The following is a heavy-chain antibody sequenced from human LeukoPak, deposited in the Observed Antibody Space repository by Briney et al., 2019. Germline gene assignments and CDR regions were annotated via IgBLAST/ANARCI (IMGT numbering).Heavy chain of an antibody. Sequence: PGGSLRLSCAASGFTVSNNYISWVRQAPGKGLEWVSVIYSGGSTYYADSVKGRFTISRDNSKNTLYLQMNSLRAEDTAVYYCARENYYDSSGYSDAFDIWGQGTMVTVSS. J-gene: IGHJ3*02. D-gene: IGHD3-22*01. V-gene: IGHV3-53*01. CDR1: GFTVSNNY. CDR2: IYSGGST. CDR3: ARENYYDSSGYSDAFDI.